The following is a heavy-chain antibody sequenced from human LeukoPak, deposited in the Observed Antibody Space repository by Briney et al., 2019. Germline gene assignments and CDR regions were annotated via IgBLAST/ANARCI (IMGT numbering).Heavy chain of an antibody. D-gene: IGHD6-19*01. V-gene: IGHV5-51*01. J-gene: IGHJ4*02. Sequence: GESLKISCKGSGYSFTSYWIGWVRQMPGKGLEWMGIIYPGDSDTRYSPSFQGQVTTSAAKSITTAYLQCSSLNASATAMYSCATLTRSSGRRYYFDYWGQGTLVTVSS. CDR2: IYPGDSDT. CDR1: GYSFTSYW. CDR3: ATLTRSSGRRYYFDY.